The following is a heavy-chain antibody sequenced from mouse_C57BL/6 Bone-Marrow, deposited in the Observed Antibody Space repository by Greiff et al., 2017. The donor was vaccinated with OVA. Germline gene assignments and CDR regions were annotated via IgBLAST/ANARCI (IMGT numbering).Heavy chain of an antibody. CDR1: GFTFSSYA. D-gene: IGHD4-1*01. CDR3: AREANWEYYFDY. CDR2: ISDGGSYT. V-gene: IGHV5-4*01. Sequence: EVMLVESGGGLVKPGGSLKLSCAASGFTFSSYAMSWVRQTPEKRLEWVATISDGGSYTYYPDNVQGRFTISRDNAKDNLYLQMSHLKSEDTAMYYCAREANWEYYFDYWGQGTTLTVSS. J-gene: IGHJ2*01.